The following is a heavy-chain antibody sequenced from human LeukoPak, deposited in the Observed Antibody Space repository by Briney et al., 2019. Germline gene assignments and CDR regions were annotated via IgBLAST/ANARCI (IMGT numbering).Heavy chain of an antibody. CDR3: ASYPHYGDYYRLDY. D-gene: IGHD4-17*01. CDR2: IIPIFGTA. CDR1: GGTFSSYA. V-gene: IGHV1-69*05. Sequence: SVKVSCEASGGTFSSYAISWVRQAPGQGLEWMGRIIPIFGTANYAQKFQGRVTITTDESTSTAYMELSSLRSEDTAVYYCASYPHYGDYYRLDYWGQGTLVTVSS. J-gene: IGHJ4*02.